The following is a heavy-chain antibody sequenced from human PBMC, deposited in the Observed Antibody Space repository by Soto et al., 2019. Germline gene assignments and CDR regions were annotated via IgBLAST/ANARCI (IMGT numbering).Heavy chain of an antibody. CDR3: ARYSTRGSGYFRWFDP. V-gene: IGHV4-34*01. CDR1: GGSFSGYY. D-gene: IGHD3-22*01. Sequence: LSLTCAVYGGSFSGYYWSWIRQPPGKGLEWSGEINHSASTNYNPSLKSRVTISVDTSKNQFSLKLSSVTAADTAVYYCARYSTRGSGYFRWFDPWGQGTLVTVSS. CDR2: INHSAST. J-gene: IGHJ5*02.